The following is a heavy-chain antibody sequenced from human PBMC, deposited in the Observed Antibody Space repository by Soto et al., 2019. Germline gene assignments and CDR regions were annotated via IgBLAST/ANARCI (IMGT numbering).Heavy chain of an antibody. CDR1: GFTFSSYA. J-gene: IGHJ6*02. V-gene: IGHV3-23*01. D-gene: IGHD3-3*01. CDR2: ISGSGGST. Sequence: GSLRLSCAASGFTFSSYAMSWVRQAPGKGLEWVSAISGSGGSTYYADSVKGRFTISRDNSKNTLYLQMNSLRAEDTAVYYCAKDLTIFGVVPPLTMDVWGQGTTVNVSS. CDR3: AKDLTIFGVVPPLTMDV.